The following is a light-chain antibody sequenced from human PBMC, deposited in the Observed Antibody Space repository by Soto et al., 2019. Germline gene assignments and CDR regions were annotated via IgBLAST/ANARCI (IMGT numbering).Light chain of an antibody. CDR1: QSISTY. V-gene: IGKV1-39*01. J-gene: IGKJ1*01. CDR3: QQSYSRPRT. Sequence: DIQMTQSPSSLSASVVGRVTLTGRASQSISTYLNWYQQKPGKAPDLLIYTASNLESGVPSRFSGSGSGTDFTLTISSLQPEDFATYFCQQSYSRPRTFGQGTKVDIK. CDR2: TAS.